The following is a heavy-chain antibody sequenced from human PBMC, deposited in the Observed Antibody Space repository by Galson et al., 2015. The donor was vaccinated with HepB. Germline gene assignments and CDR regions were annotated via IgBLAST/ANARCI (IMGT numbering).Heavy chain of an antibody. V-gene: IGHV3-33*08. Sequence: SLRLSCAASGFTFSNYAMHWARQAPGKGLEWVALVWFDGRGKEYADSVKGRFTISRDNSKNTVYLQMNSLRAEDTAVFYCTREKSGDAFDIWGQGTMVTVSS. J-gene: IGHJ3*02. CDR3: TREKSGDAFDI. CDR2: VWFDGRGK. CDR1: GFTFSNYA. D-gene: IGHD7-27*01.